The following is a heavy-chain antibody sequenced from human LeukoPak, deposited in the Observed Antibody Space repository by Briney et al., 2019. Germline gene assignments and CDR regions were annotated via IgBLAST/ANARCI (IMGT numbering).Heavy chain of an antibody. CDR2: ISYDGSNK. D-gene: IGHD3-3*01. V-gene: IGHV3-30*04. J-gene: IGHJ4*02. CDR3: AGSYYDFWSGYTIDY. Sequence: GGSLRLSCAASGFTFSSYAMHWVRQAPGKGLEWVAVISYDGSNKYYADSVRGRFTISRDNSKNTLYLQMNSLRAEDTAVYYCAGSYYDFWSGYTIDYWGQGTLVTVSS. CDR1: GFTFSSYA.